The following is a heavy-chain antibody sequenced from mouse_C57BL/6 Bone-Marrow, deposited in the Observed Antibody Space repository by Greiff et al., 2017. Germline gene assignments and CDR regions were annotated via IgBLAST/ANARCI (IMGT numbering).Heavy chain of an antibody. Sequence: EVQVVESGGGLVKPGGSLKLSCAASGFTFSSYAMSWVRQTPEKRLECVATISDGGSYTYYPDNVKGRFTISRDNAKNNLYLQMSHLKSEDTAMYYCARGSTTPEDYWGQGTSVTVSS. CDR1: GFTFSSYA. CDR3: ARGSTTPEDY. CDR2: ISDGGSYT. D-gene: IGHD1-1*01. J-gene: IGHJ4*01. V-gene: IGHV5-4*01.